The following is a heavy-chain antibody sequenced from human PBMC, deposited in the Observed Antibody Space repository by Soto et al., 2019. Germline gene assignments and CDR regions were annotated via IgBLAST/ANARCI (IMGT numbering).Heavy chain of an antibody. Sequence: VASVKVSCKASGYTFTNYAMHWVRQAPGQRLEWMGWINAGNGNTKYSQKLQGRVTITRDTSASTAYMELSSLTSEDTAVYYCARAVGWFDPWGQGTLVTVSS. D-gene: IGHD1-26*01. V-gene: IGHV1-3*01. CDR3: ARAVGWFDP. J-gene: IGHJ5*02. CDR1: GYTFTNYA. CDR2: INAGNGNT.